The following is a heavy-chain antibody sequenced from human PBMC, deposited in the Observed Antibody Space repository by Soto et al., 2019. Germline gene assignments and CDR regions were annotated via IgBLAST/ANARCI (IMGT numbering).Heavy chain of an antibody. V-gene: IGHV4-34*01. CDR3: ARGLMVRYFDWLLYYYFDY. CDR1: GGSFSGYY. Sequence: SETLSLTCAVYGGSFSGYYWSWIRQPPGKGLEWIGEINHSGSTNYNPSLKSRVTISVDTSKNQFSLKLSSVTAADTAVYYCARGLMVRYFDWLLYYYFDYWGQGTLVTVSS. J-gene: IGHJ4*02. CDR2: INHSGST. D-gene: IGHD3-9*01.